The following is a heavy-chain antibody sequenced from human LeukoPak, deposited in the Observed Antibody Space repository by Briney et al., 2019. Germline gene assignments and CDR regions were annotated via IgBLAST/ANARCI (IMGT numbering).Heavy chain of an antibody. CDR2: INPDGNKK. D-gene: IGHD5-18*01. Sequence: GGSLRLSCAVSGLTFSSSWMDWVRQAPGKGLEWVASINPDGNKKYSADSVKGRFTIPRDNAENSLYLQMNSLRVEDTAFYYCARDLAYSRLDYWGQGMLVTVSS. CDR1: GLTFSSSW. CDR3: ARDLAYSRLDY. J-gene: IGHJ4*02. V-gene: IGHV3-7*01.